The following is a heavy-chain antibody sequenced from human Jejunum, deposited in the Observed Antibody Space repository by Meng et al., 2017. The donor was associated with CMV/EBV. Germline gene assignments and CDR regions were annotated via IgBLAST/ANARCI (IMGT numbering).Heavy chain of an antibody. CDR3: VRGSLDTASYFRDY. CDR1: GYTFIDYY. D-gene: IGHD1-26*01. J-gene: IGHJ4*02. V-gene: IGHV1-2*06. Sequence: ASGYTFIDYYLHWVRQAPGQGLEWLGRINTNTGGAAYAQIFQGRVTMTRDTSISTVYMELNGLTSDDTAVYYCVRGSLDTASYFRDYWGQGTLVTVSS. CDR2: INTNTGGA.